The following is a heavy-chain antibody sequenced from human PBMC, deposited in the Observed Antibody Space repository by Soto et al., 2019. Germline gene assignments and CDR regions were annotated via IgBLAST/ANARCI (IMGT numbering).Heavy chain of an antibody. Sequence: SETLCLTCTVSGVSISSYYWSWIRQPAGEGLEWIGRIDTSGSSIHNPSLRSRVTMSLDTSKNQFSLMLNSVTAADTAVYYCARVWFDRSGQVYYFDGRGQGTLVTVAS. J-gene: IGHJ4*02. CDR1: GVSISSYY. V-gene: IGHV4-4*07. CDR3: ARVWFDRSGQVYYFDG. D-gene: IGHD3-10*01. CDR2: IDTSGSS.